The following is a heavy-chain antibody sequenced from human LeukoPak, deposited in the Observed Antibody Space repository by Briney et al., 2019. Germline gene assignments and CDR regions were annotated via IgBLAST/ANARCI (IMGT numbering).Heavy chain of an antibody. Sequence: ASVKVSCKASGYTFTSYYIVWVRQAPGQGLEWMGRIDPSGGSTSYAQKFQGRVTMTRGTSTSTVYTELSSLISEDTAVYYCARNSGSGFDYWGQGTLVTVSS. CDR1: GYTFTSYY. J-gene: IGHJ4*02. D-gene: IGHD2-15*01. CDR2: IDPSGGST. CDR3: ARNSGSGFDY. V-gene: IGHV1-46*01.